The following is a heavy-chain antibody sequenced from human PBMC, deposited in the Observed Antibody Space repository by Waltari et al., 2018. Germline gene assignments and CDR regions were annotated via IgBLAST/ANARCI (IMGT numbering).Heavy chain of an antibody. CDR2: INAGNGNT. V-gene: IGHV1-3*01. CDR1: GYTFTSYA. J-gene: IGHJ5*02. CDR3: ARDKEPRFLEWLPNWFDP. D-gene: IGHD3-3*01. Sequence: QVQLVQSGAEVKKPGASVKVSCKASGYTFTSYAMHWVRQAPGQRLEWMGWINAGNGNTKYSQKFQGRVTITRDTSASTAYMELSSLRSEDTAVYYCARDKEPRFLEWLPNWFDPWGQGTLVTTSS.